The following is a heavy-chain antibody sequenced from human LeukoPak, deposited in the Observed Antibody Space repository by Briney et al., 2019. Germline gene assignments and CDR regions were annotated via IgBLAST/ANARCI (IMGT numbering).Heavy chain of an antibody. CDR1: GFTFSSYA. D-gene: IGHD2-8*02. CDR2: ISGSGGNT. V-gene: IGHV3-23*01. Sequence: PGGSLRLSCAASGFTFSSYAMSWVRQAPGKGLEWVSAISGSGGNTYYADSVKGRFTIAGDNSKNTLYLQMNSLRAEDTAVYYCAKVMDSLGYCTGGVCYRAIDIWGQGTLVTVSS. CDR3: AKVMDSLGYCTGGVCYRAIDI. J-gene: IGHJ4*02.